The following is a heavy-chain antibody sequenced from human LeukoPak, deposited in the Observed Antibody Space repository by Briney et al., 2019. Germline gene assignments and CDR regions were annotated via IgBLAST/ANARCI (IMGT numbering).Heavy chain of an antibody. CDR1: GFTVSSNY. V-gene: IGHV3-53*05. CDR3: ARGNHDYVWGSYRSDAFDI. J-gene: IGHJ3*02. CDR2: IYSGGST. Sequence: GGSLRLSCAASGFTVSSNYMSWVRQAPGKGLEWVSVIYSGGSTNYADSVKGRFTISRDNSKNTLYLQMNSLRAEDTAVYYCARGNHDYVWGSYRSDAFDIWGQGTMVTVSS. D-gene: IGHD3-16*02.